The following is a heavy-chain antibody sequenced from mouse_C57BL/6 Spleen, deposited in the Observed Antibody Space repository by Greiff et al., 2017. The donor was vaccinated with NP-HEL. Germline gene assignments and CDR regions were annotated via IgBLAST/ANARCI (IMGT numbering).Heavy chain of an antibody. V-gene: IGHV1-53*01. J-gene: IGHJ4*01. CDR1: GYTFTSYW. CDR2: INPSNGGT. Sequence: VQLQQPGTELVKPGASVTLSCKASGYTFTSYWMHWVKQRPGQGLEWIGNINPSNGGTNYNEKFKSKATLTADKSSSTAYMQLSSLTSEDSAVYYCARWGLTGHAMDYWGQGTSVTVSS. CDR3: ARWGLTGHAMDY. D-gene: IGHD4-1*01.